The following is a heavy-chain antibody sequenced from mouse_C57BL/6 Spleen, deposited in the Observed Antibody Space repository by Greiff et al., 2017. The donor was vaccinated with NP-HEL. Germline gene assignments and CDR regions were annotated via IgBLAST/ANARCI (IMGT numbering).Heavy chain of an antibody. D-gene: IGHD2-4*01. CDR1: GFTFSSYG. Sequence: EVQGVESGGDLVKPGGSLKLSCAASGFTFSSYGMSWVRQTPDKRLEWVATISSGGSYTYYPDSVKGRFTISRDNAKNTLYLQMSSLKSEDTAMYYCAISYDYDGGNYAMDYWGQGTSVTVSS. CDR3: AISYDYDGGNYAMDY. V-gene: IGHV5-6*01. CDR2: ISSGGSYT. J-gene: IGHJ4*01.